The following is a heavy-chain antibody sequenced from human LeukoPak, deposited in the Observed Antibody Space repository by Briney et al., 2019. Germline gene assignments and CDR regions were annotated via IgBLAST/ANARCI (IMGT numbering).Heavy chain of an antibody. Sequence: GGSLRLSCAASGFSFSSYEMNWVRQAPGKGLEWVSYIGSSGSTVYYADPVKGRFTISRDNAKNSLYLQMNSLRDEDTAVYYCARDTLLYADSPDAFDMWGQGTMVTVSS. J-gene: IGHJ3*02. V-gene: IGHV3-48*03. CDR2: IGSSGSTV. CDR1: GFSFSSYE. D-gene: IGHD4-17*01. CDR3: ARDTLLYADSPDAFDM.